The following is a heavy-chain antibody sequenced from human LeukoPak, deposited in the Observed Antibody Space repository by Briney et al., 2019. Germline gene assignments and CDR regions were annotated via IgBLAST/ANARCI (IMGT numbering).Heavy chain of an antibody. CDR1: GGSISSGSYY. CDR2: IYTSGST. CDR3: AREAKWLAPNDAFDI. J-gene: IGHJ3*02. D-gene: IGHD6-19*01. Sequence: SETLSLTCTVSGGSISSGSYYWGWIRQPAGKGLEWIGRIYTSGSTNYNPSLKSRVTISVDTSKNQFSLKLSSVTAADTGVYYCAREAKWLAPNDAFDIWGQGTMVTVSS. V-gene: IGHV4-61*02.